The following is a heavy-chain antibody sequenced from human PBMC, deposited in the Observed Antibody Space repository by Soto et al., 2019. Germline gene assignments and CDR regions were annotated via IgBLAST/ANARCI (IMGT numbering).Heavy chain of an antibody. CDR2: INPSGGST. D-gene: IGHD2-2*01. V-gene: IGHV1-46*03. J-gene: IGHJ5*02. CDR1: GYTFTSYY. CDR3: AREYCSSTSCYGVGNWFDP. Sequence: QVQLVQSGAEVKKPGASVKVSCKASGYTFTSYYMHWVRQAPGQGLEWMGIINPSGGSTSYAQKFQGIVTMTRDTSTSTVYMELSSLRSEDTAVYYCAREYCSSTSCYGVGNWFDPWGQGTLVTFSS.